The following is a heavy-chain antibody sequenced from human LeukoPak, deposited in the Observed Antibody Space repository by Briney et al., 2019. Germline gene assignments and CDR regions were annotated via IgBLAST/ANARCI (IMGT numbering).Heavy chain of an antibody. CDR1: GGSITSYY. D-gene: IGHD3-9*01. CDR3: ASLLRYFDWLFPTYFDY. Sequence: SETLSLTCSVSGGSITSYYWSWIRQPPGKGLEWIGYIYYSGSTYSNPSLRSRVTISVDTSKNQFSLQLTSLTAADTAVYYCASLLRYFDWLFPTYFDYWGPGTPVTVSS. CDR2: IYYSGST. V-gene: IGHV4-59*08. J-gene: IGHJ4*02.